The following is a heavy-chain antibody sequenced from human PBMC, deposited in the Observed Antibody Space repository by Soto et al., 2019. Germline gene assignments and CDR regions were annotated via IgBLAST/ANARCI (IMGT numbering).Heavy chain of an antibody. CDR1: GFTFSNAW. CDR2: IKSKTDGGTT. V-gene: IGHV3-15*01. CDR3: TTDEGLRYSSSWYGDWFDP. D-gene: IGHD6-13*01. J-gene: IGHJ5*02. Sequence: GGSLRLSCAASGFTFSNAWMSWVRQAPGKGLEWVGRIKSKTDGGTTDYAAPVKGRFTISRDDSKNTLYLQMNSLKTEDTAVYYCTTDEGLRYSSSWYGDWFDPWGQGTLVTVSS.